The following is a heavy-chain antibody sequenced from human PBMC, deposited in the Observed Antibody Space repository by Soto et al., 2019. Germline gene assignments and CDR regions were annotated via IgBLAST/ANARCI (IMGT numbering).Heavy chain of an antibody. J-gene: IGHJ4*02. CDR1: GGTFSNYG. CDR3: ARNGTLYDSSAYYYLY. CDR2: IIPIFGTA. Sequence: ASVKVSCKASGGTFSNYGVNWVRQAPGQGLEWMGGIIPIFGTANYAQKFQGRVTITADDSTRTAYMELSSLRSEDTAVYYCARNGTLYDSSAYYYLYWGQGTLVTVSS. D-gene: IGHD3-22*01. V-gene: IGHV1-69*13.